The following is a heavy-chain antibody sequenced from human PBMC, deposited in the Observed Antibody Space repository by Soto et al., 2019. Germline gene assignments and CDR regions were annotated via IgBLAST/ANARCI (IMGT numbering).Heavy chain of an antibody. CDR1: GLTFSDHY. Sequence: PGGSLRLSCAVSGLTFSDHYMDWVRQAPGKGLEWVGRSRNKANSYTTEYAASVKGRFTISRDDSKNSLYLQMDSLKTEDTAVYYCIKSGVGTAFLDYWGQGTLVTVSS. CDR2: SRNKANSYTT. V-gene: IGHV3-72*01. CDR3: IKSGVGTAFLDY. J-gene: IGHJ4*02. D-gene: IGHD3-3*01.